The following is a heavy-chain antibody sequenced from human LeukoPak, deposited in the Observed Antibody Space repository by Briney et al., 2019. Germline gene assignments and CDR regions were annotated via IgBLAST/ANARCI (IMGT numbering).Heavy chain of an antibody. V-gene: IGHV3-30*03. CDR1: GFPFSSYG. J-gene: IGHJ6*03. CDR2: ISNDGNNK. Sequence: GGSLRLSCAASGFPFSSYGMHWVRQAPGKGLEWVAAISNDGNNKFYADSVKGRFTISRDNPKNTMNLQMNSLRAEDTAMYYCARDGVFRFEVGDVYYYYMDVWGKGTTVIISS. CDR3: ARDGVFRFEVGDVYYYYMDV. D-gene: IGHD2-21*02.